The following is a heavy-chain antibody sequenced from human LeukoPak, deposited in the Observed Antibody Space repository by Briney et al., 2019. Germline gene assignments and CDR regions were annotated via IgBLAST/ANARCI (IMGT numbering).Heavy chain of an antibody. CDR3: AKHAGDAALLG. Sequence: GRSLSLYCAASGFTLSNYGMHWVRQAPGMGLEWVAVVSYDGNYKYYADSVKGRLTIDRDNSKNSIYLQMNSRRPEDTSVYYCAKHAGDAALLGWGQGTLVTVSS. CDR2: VSYDGNYK. V-gene: IGHV3-30*18. CDR1: GFTLSNYG. D-gene: IGHD5-18*01. J-gene: IGHJ4*02.